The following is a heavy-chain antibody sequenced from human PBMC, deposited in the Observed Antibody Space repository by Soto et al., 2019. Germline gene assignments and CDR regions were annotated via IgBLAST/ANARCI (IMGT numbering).Heavy chain of an antibody. CDR3: AADTTTVVSLYYYYGMDV. CDR1: GFTFTSSA. CDR2: IAVGSGNT. D-gene: IGHD4-17*01. J-gene: IGHJ6*02. Sequence: SVKVSCKASGFTFTSSAVQWVRQARGQRLEWIGWIAVGSGNTNYAQKFQERATITRDMSTSTAYMELSSLRSEDTAVYYCAADTTTVVSLYYYYGMDVWGQGTTVTVSS. V-gene: IGHV1-58*01.